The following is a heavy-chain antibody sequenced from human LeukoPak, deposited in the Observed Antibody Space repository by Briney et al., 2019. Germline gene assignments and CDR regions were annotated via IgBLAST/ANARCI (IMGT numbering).Heavy chain of an antibody. CDR2: ISYDGSNK. V-gene: IGHV3-30*18. D-gene: IGHD2-21*01. J-gene: IGHJ5*02. CDR1: GFTFSSYG. Sequence: GRSLRLSCAASGFTFSSYGMHWVRQAPGKGLEWVAVISYDGSNKYYADSVKGRFTISRDNSKNTLYLQMNSLRAEDTAVYYCAKEGDTYATNWFDPWGQGTLVTVSS. CDR3: AKEGDTYATNWFDP.